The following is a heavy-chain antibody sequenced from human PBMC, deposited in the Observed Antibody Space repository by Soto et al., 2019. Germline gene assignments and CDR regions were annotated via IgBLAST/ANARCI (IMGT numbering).Heavy chain of an antibody. CDR3: ARAQLLTYYYYVDV. CDR2: ISAYNGNT. D-gene: IGHD2-2*01. J-gene: IGHJ6*03. V-gene: IGHV1-18*01. Sequence: GASVKVSCKASGYTFTSYGISWVRQAPGQGLEWMGWISAYNGNTNYAQKLQGRVTMTTDTSTSTAYMELRSLRSDDTVVYYCARAQLLTYYYYVDVWGKGTTVTVSS. CDR1: GYTFTSYG.